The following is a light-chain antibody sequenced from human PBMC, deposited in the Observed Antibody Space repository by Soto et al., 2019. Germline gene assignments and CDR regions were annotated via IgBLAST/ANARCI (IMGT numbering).Light chain of an antibody. J-gene: IGLJ1*01. V-gene: IGLV2-14*01. Sequence: QSALTQPASVSGSPGQSITISCTGTSSDVGGYNYVSWYQQHPGKAPKLMICDVSNRPSGVSNRFSGSKSGNTASLTISGLQAEDEADYSCSSYTSTSTFYVFGPGTKLTAL. CDR3: SSYTSTSTFYV. CDR1: SSDVGGYNY. CDR2: DVS.